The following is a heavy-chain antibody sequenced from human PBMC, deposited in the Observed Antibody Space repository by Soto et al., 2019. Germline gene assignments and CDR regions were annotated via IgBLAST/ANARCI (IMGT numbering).Heavy chain of an antibody. CDR3: VRDGPRITIYGYGDY. CDR2: LSYDGSNK. J-gene: IGHJ4*02. Sequence: GGSLRLSCTASGFNFSSYGMHWVRQAPGKGLEWVAALSYDGSNKNYADSVKGRVTISRDNSKSTLYLQMNSLTIEDTAVYYCVRDGPRITIYGYGDYWGQGTLVTVSS. CDR1: GFNFSSYG. V-gene: IGHV3-30*03. D-gene: IGHD3-3*01.